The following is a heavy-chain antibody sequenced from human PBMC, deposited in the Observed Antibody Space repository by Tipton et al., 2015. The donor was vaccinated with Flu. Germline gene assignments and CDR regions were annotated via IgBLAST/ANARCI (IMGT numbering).Heavy chain of an antibody. CDR3: ARSDGYYYGSGSYYHFDY. CDR2: IRHDGSSQ. J-gene: IGHJ4*02. V-gene: IGHV3-30*02. CDR1: GFSFSDYA. Sequence: QVQLVQSGGGVVQPGGSLRLSCEASGFSFSDYAVHWVRRAPGKGLEWVTFIRHDGSSQYYADSVKGRFTISRDNSKNTLYLQMNSLRAEDTAVYYCARSDGYYYGSGSYYHFDYWGQGTLVTVSS. D-gene: IGHD3-10*01.